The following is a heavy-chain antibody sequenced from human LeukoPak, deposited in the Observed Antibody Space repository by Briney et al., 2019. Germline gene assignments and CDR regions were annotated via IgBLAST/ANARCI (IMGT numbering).Heavy chain of an antibody. CDR1: GFTFDDYG. D-gene: IGHD3-10*01. CDR3: ARARELLWFGELSYYFDY. V-gene: IGHV3-20*04. J-gene: IGHJ4*02. Sequence: RPGGSLRLSCAASGFTFDDYGMSRVRQAPGKGLEWVSGINWNGGSTGYADSVKGRFTISRDNAKNSLYLQMNSLRAEDTALYYCARARELLWFGELSYYFDYWGQGTLVTVPS. CDR2: INWNGGST.